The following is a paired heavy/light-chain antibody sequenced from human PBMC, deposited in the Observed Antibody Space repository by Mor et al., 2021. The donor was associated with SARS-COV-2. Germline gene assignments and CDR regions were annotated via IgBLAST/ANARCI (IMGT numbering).Heavy chain of an antibody. CDR3: ARRSREYSGYLASGAFDI. D-gene: IGHD5-12*01. V-gene: IGHV4-34*01. Sequence: QVQLQQWGAGLLKPSETLSLTCAVYGGSFSGYYWSWIRQPPGKGLEWIGEINHSGSTNYNPSLKSRVTISVDTSKNQFSLKLSSVTAADTAVYYCARRSREYSGYLASGAFDIWGQGTMVTVSS. CDR2: INHSGST. J-gene: IGHJ3*02. CDR1: GGSFSGYY.
Light chain of an antibody. CDR2: RNN. CDR1: SSNIGSNY. Sequence: QSVLTQPPSASGTPGQRVTISCSGSSSNIGSNYVYWYQQLPGTAPKLLIYRNNQRPSGVPDRFSGSKSGTSASLAISGLRSEDEADYYCAAWDDSLSGRVVFGGGTKLTVL. V-gene: IGLV1-47*01. J-gene: IGLJ2*01. CDR3: AAWDDSLSGRVV.